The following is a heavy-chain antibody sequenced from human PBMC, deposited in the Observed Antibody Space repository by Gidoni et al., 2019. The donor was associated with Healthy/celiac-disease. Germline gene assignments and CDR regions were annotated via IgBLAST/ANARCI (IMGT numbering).Heavy chain of an antibody. D-gene: IGHD6-13*01. CDR1: GGSIRSYY. Sequence: QVQLQESGPGLVKPSETLSLTCTVSGGSIRSYYWSWIRQPPGKGLEWIGYIYYSGSTNYNPSLKSRVTISVDTSKNQFSLKLSSVTAADTAVYYCAREVLAAAGSYYYYYGMDVWGQGTTVTVSS. CDR2: IYYSGST. J-gene: IGHJ6*02. CDR3: AREVLAAAGSYYYYYGMDV. V-gene: IGHV4-59*01.